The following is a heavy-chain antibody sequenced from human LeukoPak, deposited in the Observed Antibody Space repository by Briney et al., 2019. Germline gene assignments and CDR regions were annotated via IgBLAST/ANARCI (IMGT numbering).Heavy chain of an antibody. CDR3: ARESYGDYSSWFDP. CDR2: ISSSSSYI. D-gene: IGHD4-17*01. Sequence: LSLTCAVYGGSVRDNYWSWIRQAPGKGLEWVSSISSSSSYIYYADSVKGRFTISRDNAKNSLYLQMNSLRAEDTAVYYCARESYGDYSSWFDPWGQGTLVTVSS. J-gene: IGHJ5*02. V-gene: IGHV3-11*06. CDR1: GGSVRDNY.